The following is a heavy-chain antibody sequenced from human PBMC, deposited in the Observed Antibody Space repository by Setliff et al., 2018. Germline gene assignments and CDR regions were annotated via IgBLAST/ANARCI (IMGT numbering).Heavy chain of an antibody. Sequence: GGSLRLSCAASGFTFSSYEMNWVRQAPGKGLEWVSYISSSGSTMYYADSVKGRFTISRDNAKNSLYLQMNSLRAEDTAVYYCARDAGFKSRKVPFDLWGRGTLVTVSS. J-gene: IGHJ2*01. CDR1: GFTFSSYE. CDR2: ISSSGSTM. CDR3: ARDAGFKSRKVPFDL. D-gene: IGHD2-2*01. V-gene: IGHV3-48*03.